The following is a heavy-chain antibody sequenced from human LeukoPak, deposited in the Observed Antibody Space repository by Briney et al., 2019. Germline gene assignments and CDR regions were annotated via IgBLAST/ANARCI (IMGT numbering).Heavy chain of an antibody. J-gene: IGHJ4*02. CDR2: IYYSGST. D-gene: IGHD7-27*01. V-gene: IGHV4-39*01. CDR3: ARTLSGDPYYFDY. Sequence: SETLSLTCTVSGGSISSSSYYWGWIRQPPGKGLEWVGSIYYSGSTYYNPSLESRVTISVHTSKNQFSLKLSSGTSADTAIYYCARTLSGDPYYFDYWGQGTLVTVSS. CDR1: GGSISSSSYY.